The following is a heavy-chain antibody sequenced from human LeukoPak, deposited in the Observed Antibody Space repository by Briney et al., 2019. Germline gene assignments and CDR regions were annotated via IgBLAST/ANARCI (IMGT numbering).Heavy chain of an antibody. CDR1: RFTFSSYS. Sequence: GGSLRLSCAASRFTFSSYSINWVRQAPGKGLEWVSSISSSSSYIYYADSVKGRFTISRDNAKNSLYLQMNSLKAEDTAVYYCARDRIGNYAPFDYWGQGTLVTVSS. D-gene: IGHD1-7*01. CDR3: ARDRIGNYAPFDY. J-gene: IGHJ4*02. V-gene: IGHV3-21*01. CDR2: ISSSSSYI.